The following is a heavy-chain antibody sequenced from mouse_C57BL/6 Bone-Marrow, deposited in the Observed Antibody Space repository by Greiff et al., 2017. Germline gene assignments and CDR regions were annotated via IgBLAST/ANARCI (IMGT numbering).Heavy chain of an antibody. CDR1: GYTFTSYG. CDR2: IYPRSGNT. V-gene: IGHV1-81*01. D-gene: IGHD2-1*01. Sequence: QVQLQQSGAELARPGASVKLSCKASGYTFTSYGISWVKQRTGQGLEWIGEIYPRSGNTYYNEKLKGKATLTADKSSITAYMELRSLTSEDSAVYFYARVSGNYVGDYWDRGTALSVSS. CDR3: ARVSGNYVGDY. J-gene: IGHJ2*01.